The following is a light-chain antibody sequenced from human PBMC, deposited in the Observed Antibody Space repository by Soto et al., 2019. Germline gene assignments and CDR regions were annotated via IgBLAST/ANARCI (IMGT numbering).Light chain of an antibody. V-gene: IGKV4-1*01. J-gene: IGKJ4*01. CDR2: WAS. CDR1: QSVLSGSNNKNY. CDR3: QHYYSTPLT. Sequence: DIVMTQSPDSLAVSLGERATFNCKSSQSVLSGSNNKNYLAWYQQKPGQPPKLLIYWASTRESGVPDRFSGSGSGTDFTLTTSSLQAEDVAVYYCQHYYSTPLTFGGGTKVEIK.